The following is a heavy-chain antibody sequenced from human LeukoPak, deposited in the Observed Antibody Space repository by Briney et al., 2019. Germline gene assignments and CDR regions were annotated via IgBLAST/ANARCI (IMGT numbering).Heavy chain of an antibody. CDR3: AREDMTTVLDY. D-gene: IGHD4-17*01. CDR1: GFTVSSNY. J-gene: IGHJ4*02. Sequence: GGSLRLSCAASGFTVSSNYMSWVRQAPGKGLEWVSVIYSGGSTYYADSVKGRFTISRDNSKNTLYLQMNSLRAEDTAVYYCAREDMTTVLDYWGQGTLVTVSS. V-gene: IGHV3-66*01. CDR2: IYSGGST.